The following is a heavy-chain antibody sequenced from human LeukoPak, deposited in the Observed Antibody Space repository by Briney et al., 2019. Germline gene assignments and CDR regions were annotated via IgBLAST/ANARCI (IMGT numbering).Heavy chain of an antibody. CDR3: ARAALRWLQSVHFDY. D-gene: IGHD5-24*01. J-gene: IGHJ4*02. Sequence: PGGSLRLSCAASGFTFSSYAMHWVRQAPGKGLEWVAVISYDGSNKYYADSVKGRFTISRDNSKNTLYLQMNSLRAEDTAVYYCARAALRWLQSVHFDYWGQGTLVTVSS. CDR2: ISYDGSNK. V-gene: IGHV3-30*01. CDR1: GFTFSSYA.